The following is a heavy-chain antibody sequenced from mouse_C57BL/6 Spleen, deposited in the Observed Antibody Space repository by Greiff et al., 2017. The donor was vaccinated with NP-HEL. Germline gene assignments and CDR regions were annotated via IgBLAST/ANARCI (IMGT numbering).Heavy chain of an antibody. CDR1: GFTFSSYA. Sequence: EVKLVESGGGLVKPGGSLKLSCAASGFTFSSYAMSWVRQTPEKRLEWVATISDGGGYTYYPDNVKGRFTISRDNAKNNLYLQMSHLKSEDTAMYYCARDQGYYGSSYNAMDYWGQGTSVTVSS. CDR2: ISDGGGYT. D-gene: IGHD1-1*01. CDR3: ARDQGYYGSSYNAMDY. J-gene: IGHJ4*01. V-gene: IGHV5-4*01.